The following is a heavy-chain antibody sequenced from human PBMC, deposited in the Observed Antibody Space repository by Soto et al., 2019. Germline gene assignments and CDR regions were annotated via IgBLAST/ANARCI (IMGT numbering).Heavy chain of an antibody. CDR3: ARVVPDGYSDY. J-gene: IGHJ4*02. CDR1: GASISSYY. CDR2: IYYSGST. V-gene: IGHV4-59*01. Sequence: QLQLQESGPGLVKPSETLSLTCTVSGASISSYYWSWIRQPPGKGLEWIGYIYYSGSTRYNPSLNSXXTXSAXTSKNQFSLNLNSMTAADTAVYSCARVVPDGYSDYWGQGTLVTVSS. D-gene: IGHD5-12*01.